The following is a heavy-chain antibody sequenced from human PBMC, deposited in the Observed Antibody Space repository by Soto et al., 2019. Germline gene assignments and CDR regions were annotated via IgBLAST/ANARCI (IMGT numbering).Heavy chain of an antibody. CDR1: GFTFSSYG. Sequence: GGSLRLSCAASGFTFSSYGMHWVRQAPGKGLEWVAVIWYDGSNKYYADSVKGRFTISRDNSKNTLYLQMNSLRAEDTAVYYCAREESGYSSSSYYMDVWGKGTTVTVSS. D-gene: IGHD6-13*01. CDR2: IWYDGSNK. J-gene: IGHJ6*03. CDR3: AREESGYSSSSYYMDV. V-gene: IGHV3-33*01.